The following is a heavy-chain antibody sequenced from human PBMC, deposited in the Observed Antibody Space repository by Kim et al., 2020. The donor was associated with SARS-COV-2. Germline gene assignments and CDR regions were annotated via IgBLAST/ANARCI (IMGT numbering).Heavy chain of an antibody. CDR2: ISSSSSYI. Sequence: GGSLRLSCAASGFTFSSYSMNWVRQAPGKGLEWVSSISSSSSYIYYADSVKGRFTISRDNAKNSLYLQMNSLRAEDTAVYYCARVGSGSYRTSEYFQHWGQGTLVTVSS. CDR1: GFTFSSYS. V-gene: IGHV3-21*04. J-gene: IGHJ1*01. CDR3: ARVGSGSYRTSEYFQH. D-gene: IGHD3-16*02.